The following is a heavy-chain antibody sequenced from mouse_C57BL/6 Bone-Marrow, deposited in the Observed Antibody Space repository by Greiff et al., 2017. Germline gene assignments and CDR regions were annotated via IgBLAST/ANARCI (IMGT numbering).Heavy chain of an antibody. Sequence: DVMLVESGGGLVKPGGSLKLSCAASGFTFSSYAMSWVRQTPEKRLEWVATISDGGSYTYYPDNVKGRFTISRDNAKNNLYLQMSHLKSEDTAMYYCARDLLCYYGLDYWGQGTTLTVSS. CDR2: ISDGGSYT. CDR3: ARDLLCYYGLDY. J-gene: IGHJ2*01. CDR1: GFTFSSYA. D-gene: IGHD1-1*01. V-gene: IGHV5-4*01.